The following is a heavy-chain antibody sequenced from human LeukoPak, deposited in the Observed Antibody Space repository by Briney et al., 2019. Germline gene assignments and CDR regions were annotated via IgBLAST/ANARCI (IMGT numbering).Heavy chain of an antibody. CDR3: ARGRSYYYDSSGYHTAFGAFDI. J-gene: IGHJ3*02. V-gene: IGHV4-30-4*01. CDR1: GGSISSGDYY. Sequence: PSQTLSLTCTVSGGSISSGDYYWSWIRQPPGKGLEWIGEINHSGSTNYNPSLKSRVTISVDTSKNHFSLKLSSVTAADTAVYYCARGRSYYYDSSGYHTAFGAFDIWGQGTMVTVSS. CDR2: INHSGST. D-gene: IGHD3-22*01.